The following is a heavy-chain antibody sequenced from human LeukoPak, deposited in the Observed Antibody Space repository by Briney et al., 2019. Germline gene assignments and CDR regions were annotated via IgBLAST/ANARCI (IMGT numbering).Heavy chain of an antibody. D-gene: IGHD6-19*01. CDR3: AKDIRWLVLDY. Sequence: PGGSLRLSCAASGFTFSSYAMSWVRQAPGKGLEWVSSISVSGTYTYYADSVKGRFTISRDSSKNTLYLQMNSLRAEDSAVYYCAKDIRWLVLDYWGQGTLVTVSS. CDR2: ISVSGTYT. V-gene: IGHV3-23*01. J-gene: IGHJ4*02. CDR1: GFTFSSYA.